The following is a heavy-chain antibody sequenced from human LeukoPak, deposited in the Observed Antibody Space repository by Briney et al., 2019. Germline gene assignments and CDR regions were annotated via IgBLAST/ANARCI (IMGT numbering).Heavy chain of an antibody. J-gene: IGHJ6*02. CDR3: ARDHQARISYGMDV. D-gene: IGHD2-15*01. CDR2: IYSGGST. CDR1: GGSFSGYY. V-gene: IGHV3-53*01. Sequence: ETLSPTCAVYGGSFSGYYWSWIRQPPGKGLEWVSVIYSGGSTYYADSVKGRFTISRDNSKNTLYLQMNSLRAEDTAVYYCARDHQARISYGMDVWGQGTTVTVSS.